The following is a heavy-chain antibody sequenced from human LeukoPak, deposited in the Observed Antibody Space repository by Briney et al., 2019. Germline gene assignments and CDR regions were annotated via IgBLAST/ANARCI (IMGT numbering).Heavy chain of an antibody. V-gene: IGHV3-48*02. CDR2: ISSSSSTI. J-gene: IGHJ3*02. CDR3: AREGDI. CDR1: GIPFSDYY. Sequence: GGSLRLSCVVSGIPFSDYYMNWVRQAPGKGLEWVSYISSSSSTIYYADSVKGRFTISRDNAKNSLYLQMNSLRDEDTAVYYCAREGDIWGQGTMVTVSS.